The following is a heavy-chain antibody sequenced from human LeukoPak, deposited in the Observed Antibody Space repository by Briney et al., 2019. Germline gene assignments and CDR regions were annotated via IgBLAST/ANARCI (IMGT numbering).Heavy chain of an antibody. Sequence: ASVKVSCKASGYTFTSYYMHWVRQAPGQGLEWMGIINPSGGSTSYAQKFQGRVTMTRDTSTSTVYMELSSLRSEDTAVYYCARELYPYYDILTGYFAFDYWGQGTLVTVSS. J-gene: IGHJ4*02. V-gene: IGHV1-46*01. CDR3: ARELYPYYDILTGYFAFDY. CDR2: INPSGGST. CDR1: GYTFTSYY. D-gene: IGHD3-9*01.